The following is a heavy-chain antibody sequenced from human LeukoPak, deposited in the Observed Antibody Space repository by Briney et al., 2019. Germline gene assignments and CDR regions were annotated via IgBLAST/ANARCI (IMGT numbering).Heavy chain of an antibody. Sequence: GGSLRLSCAASGFTFSDYYMSWVRQAPGKGLEGVSYISSSGSTIYYADSVKGRFTISRDNPKNSLYLQITTLRAEHTAVYYCARVRYYDSSGYYYDSAWGDYWGQGTLVTVSS. V-gene: IGHV3-11*01. CDR3: ARVRYYDSSGYYYDSAWGDY. CDR2: ISSSGSTI. J-gene: IGHJ4*02. CDR1: GFTFSDYY. D-gene: IGHD3-22*01.